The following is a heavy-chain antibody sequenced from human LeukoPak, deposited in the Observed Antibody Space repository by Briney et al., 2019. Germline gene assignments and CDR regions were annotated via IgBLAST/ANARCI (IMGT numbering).Heavy chain of an antibody. Sequence: PGGSLRLSCAASGFTFSSYGMHWVRQAPGKGLEWVAFIRYDGSNKYYADSVKGRFTISRDNSKNTLYLQMNSLRAEDTAVYYCAKDPQRAVSPSYYYMDVWGKGTTVTVSS. J-gene: IGHJ6*03. CDR1: GFTFSSYG. V-gene: IGHV3-30*02. CDR2: IRYDGSNK. D-gene: IGHD6-19*01. CDR3: AKDPQRAVSPSYYYMDV.